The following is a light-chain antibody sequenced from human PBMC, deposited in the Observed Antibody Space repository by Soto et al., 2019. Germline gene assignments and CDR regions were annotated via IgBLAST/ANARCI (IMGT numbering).Light chain of an antibody. CDR1: QSISTQ. V-gene: IGKV1-5*02. CDR2: GAF. Sequence: PSTLSPSVRARVTIICRASQSISTQLAWYQQKPRMAPELLISGAFSLESGVPSRLSGSGSGTEFALTISRLQPDDSATYYCQQYYSHSTFGQGTKVDIK. J-gene: IGKJ1*01. CDR3: QQYYSHST.